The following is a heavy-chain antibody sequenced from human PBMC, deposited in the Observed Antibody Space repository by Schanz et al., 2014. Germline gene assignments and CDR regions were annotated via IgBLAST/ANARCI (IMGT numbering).Heavy chain of an antibody. V-gene: IGHV1-69*02. CDR1: GGTFSSDT. CDR3: ARGRGFYDY. Sequence: QVHLVQSGAEVKKPGSSVKVSCKASGGTFSSDTFSWVRQAPGQGLEWMGRIVPIAGITNYAQRFLGRVTITADTSTNTAYMELSSLTSEDTAVHYCARGRGFYDYWGQGTLVTVSS. J-gene: IGHJ4*02. D-gene: IGHD3-10*01. CDR2: IVPIAGIT.